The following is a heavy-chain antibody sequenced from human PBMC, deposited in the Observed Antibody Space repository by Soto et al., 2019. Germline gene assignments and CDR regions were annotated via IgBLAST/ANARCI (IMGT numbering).Heavy chain of an antibody. CDR2: IYTSGST. J-gene: IGHJ6*02. Sequence: SETLSLTCTVSGGSISSYYWSWIRQPAGKGLEWIGRIYTSGSTNYNPSLKSRVTMPLDTSKNQFSLKLTSVTAADTALYYCARGNCSSPNCYSFSGYYGMDVWGQGTTVTVSS. CDR1: GGSISSYY. D-gene: IGHD2-2*01. V-gene: IGHV4-4*07. CDR3: ARGNCSSPNCYSFSGYYGMDV.